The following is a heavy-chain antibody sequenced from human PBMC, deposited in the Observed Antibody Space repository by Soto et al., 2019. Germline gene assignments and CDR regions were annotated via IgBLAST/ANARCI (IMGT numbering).Heavy chain of an antibody. D-gene: IGHD3-22*01. Sequence: GGSLRLSCAASGFTVSSNYMSWVRQAPGKGLEWVSVIYSGGSTYYADSVKGRFTISRDNSKNTLYLQMNSLRAEDTAVYYCARDAYYYDSSGYYLNYYYYYGMDVWGQGTTVTVSS. V-gene: IGHV3-53*01. CDR1: GFTVSSNY. CDR3: ARDAYYYDSSGYYLNYYYYYGMDV. J-gene: IGHJ6*02. CDR2: IYSGGST.